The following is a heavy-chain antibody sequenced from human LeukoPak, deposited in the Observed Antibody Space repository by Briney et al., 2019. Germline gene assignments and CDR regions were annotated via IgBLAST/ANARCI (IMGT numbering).Heavy chain of an antibody. D-gene: IGHD2-21*02. CDR3: ATHCGGDCEFDY. Sequence: VASVKVSCKVSGYTLTELSMHWVRQAPGKGLEWMGGFDPEDGETIYAQKFQGRVTMTEDTSTDTAYMELSSLRSEDTAVYYCATHCGGDCEFDYWGQGTLVTVSS. CDR2: FDPEDGET. V-gene: IGHV1-24*01. CDR1: GYTLTELS. J-gene: IGHJ4*02.